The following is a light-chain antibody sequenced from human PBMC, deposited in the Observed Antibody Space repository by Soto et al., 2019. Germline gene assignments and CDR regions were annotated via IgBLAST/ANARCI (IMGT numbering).Light chain of an antibody. Sequence: QSALTQPASVSGSPGQSITISCTGTSSNVGSYNLVSWYQHHPGKAPELMIFEGSKRRSGVSNRFSGSKSGNTASLTISGLQPEDEADYYCCSYAHSTTVVFGGGTKLTVL. CDR2: EGS. CDR1: SSNVGSYNL. V-gene: IGLV2-23*01. J-gene: IGLJ2*01. CDR3: CSYAHSTTVV.